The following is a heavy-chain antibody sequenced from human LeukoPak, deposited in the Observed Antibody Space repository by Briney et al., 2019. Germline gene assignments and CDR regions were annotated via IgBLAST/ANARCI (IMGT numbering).Heavy chain of an antibody. J-gene: IGHJ4*02. CDR3: ARSGGYPGKGYSGYDGTFGY. CDR1: GFTFSSYE. D-gene: IGHD5-12*01. Sequence: GGSLRLSCAASGFTFSSYEMNWVRQAPGKGLEWVSYISSSGSNIYYADSVKGRFTISRDNAKNSLYLQMNSLRAEDTAVYYCARSGGYPGKGYSGYDGTFGYWGQGTLVTVSS. V-gene: IGHV3-48*03. CDR2: ISSSGSNI.